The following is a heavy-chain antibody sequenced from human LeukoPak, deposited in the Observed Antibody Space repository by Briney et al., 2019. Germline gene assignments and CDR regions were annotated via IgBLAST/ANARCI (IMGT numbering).Heavy chain of an antibody. J-gene: IGHJ4*02. CDR2: IYHSGST. Sequence: SGTLSLTCAVSGGSISSSNWWSWVRQPPGKGLEWIGEIYHSGSTNYNPSLKSRVTISVDKSKNQFSLKLSSVTAADTAVYYCAREGYYYGSGSEFDYWGQGTLVTVSS. D-gene: IGHD3-10*01. CDR1: GGSISSSNW. CDR3: AREGYYYGSGSEFDY. V-gene: IGHV4-4*02.